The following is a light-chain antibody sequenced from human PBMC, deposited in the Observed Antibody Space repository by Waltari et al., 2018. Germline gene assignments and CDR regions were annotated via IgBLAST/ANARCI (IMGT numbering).Light chain of an antibody. CDR1: NIESNS. Sequence: SYVLTQPPSVSVAPGETARITCGGTNIESNSVHWYRQRPGQAPVVVISYDNDRAAGIPERFSGSNSGNTATLTISRVEAGDEADYYCQVWDANTDPGVFGTGTEVTVL. CDR3: QVWDANTDPGV. V-gene: IGLV3-21*01. J-gene: IGLJ1*01. CDR2: YDN.